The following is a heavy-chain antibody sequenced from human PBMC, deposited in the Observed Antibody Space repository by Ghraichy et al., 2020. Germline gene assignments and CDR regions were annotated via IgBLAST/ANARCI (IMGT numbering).Heavy chain of an antibody. CDR2: INPNSGGT. Sequence: ASVKVSCKASGYTFTGYYMHWVRQAPGQGLEWMGWINPNSGGTNYAQKFQGRVTMTRDTSISTAYMELSRLRSDDTAVYYCARDTRNYDYVWGSSEEQDYWGQGTLVTVSS. D-gene: IGHD3-16*01. CDR1: GYTFTGYY. V-gene: IGHV1-2*02. J-gene: IGHJ4*02. CDR3: ARDTRNYDYVWGSSEEQDY.